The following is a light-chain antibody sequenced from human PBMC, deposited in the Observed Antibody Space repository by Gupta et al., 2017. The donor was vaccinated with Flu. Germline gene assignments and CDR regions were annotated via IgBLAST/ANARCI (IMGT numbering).Light chain of an antibody. V-gene: IGLV1-51*02. CDR1: TSNIGNNY. CDR3: EAWDNDLSVVL. CDR2: EIR. J-gene: IGLJ3*02. Sequence: RVTISCSGSTSNIGNNYVSWYQQLPGTAPKLLIYEIRKRPSGIPDRFSGSKSGTSATLAITGLQTADEADYFCEAWDNDLSVVLFGGGTKVTVL.